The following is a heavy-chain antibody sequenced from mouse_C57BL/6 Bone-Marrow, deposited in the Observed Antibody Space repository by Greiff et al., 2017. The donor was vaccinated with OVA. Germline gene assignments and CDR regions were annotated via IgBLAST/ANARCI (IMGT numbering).Heavy chain of an antibody. V-gene: IGHV2-5*01. Sequence: VQLQESGPGLVQPSQSLSITCTVSGFSLTSYGVHWVRQSPGKGLEWLGVIWRGGSTDYNAAFMSRLSITKDNSKSQVFFKMNSLQADDTAIYYCAKKDGYDVGYAMDYWGQGTSVTVSS. CDR2: IWRGGST. CDR1: GFSLTSYG. CDR3: AKKDGYDVGYAMDY. D-gene: IGHD2-2*01. J-gene: IGHJ4*01.